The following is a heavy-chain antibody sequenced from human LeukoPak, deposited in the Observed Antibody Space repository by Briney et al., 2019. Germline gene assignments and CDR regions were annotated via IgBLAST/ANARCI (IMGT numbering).Heavy chain of an antibody. CDR3: ARDIVVVPAGLYNWFDP. J-gene: IGHJ5*02. D-gene: IGHD2-2*01. CDR1: GYTFTSYG. V-gene: IGHV1-18*01. CDR2: ISAYNGNT. Sequence: RASVKVSCKASGYTFTSYGISWVRQAPGQGLEWMGWISAYNGNTNYAQKLQGRVTMTTDTSTSTAYMELRSLRSDDTAVYYCARDIVVVPAGLYNWFDPWGQGTLVTVSS.